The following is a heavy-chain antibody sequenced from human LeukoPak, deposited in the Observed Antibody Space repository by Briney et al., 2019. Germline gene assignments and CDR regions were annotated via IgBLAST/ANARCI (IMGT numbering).Heavy chain of an antibody. J-gene: IGHJ4*02. Sequence: GGSLRLSCAAAGFTFRSFSMNWVRQAPGKELEWISYISSSSTIIYYADSVKGRFTISRDNAKNSLYLQMNSLRDEDTAVYYCAIDSTTVPYWGQGALVTVSS. V-gene: IGHV3-48*02. CDR3: AIDSTTVPY. CDR1: GFTFRSFS. CDR2: ISSSSTII. D-gene: IGHD4-17*01.